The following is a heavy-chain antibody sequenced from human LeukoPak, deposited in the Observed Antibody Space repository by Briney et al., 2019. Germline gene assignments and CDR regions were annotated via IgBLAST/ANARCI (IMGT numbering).Heavy chain of an antibody. Sequence: GGSLRLSCAASGFTFDDYAMPWVRQAPGKGLEWVSLISGEGGSTYYADSVKGRFTISRDNSKNSLYLQMNSLRTEDTALYYCAKDIRGRSGSYYSDYFDYWGQGTLVTVSA. CDR1: GFTFDDYA. D-gene: IGHD1-26*01. CDR3: AKDIRGRSGSYYSDYFDY. V-gene: IGHV3-43*02. CDR2: ISGEGGST. J-gene: IGHJ4*02.